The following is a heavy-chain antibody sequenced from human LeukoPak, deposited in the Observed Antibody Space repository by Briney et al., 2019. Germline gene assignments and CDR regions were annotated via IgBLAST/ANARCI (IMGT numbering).Heavy chain of an antibody. J-gene: IGHJ4*02. CDR3: ARGRSYNWNN. Sequence: GGSLRLSCAASGFTFSSYGMHWVRQAPGKGLEWVANIKQDGSEKYYVDSVKGRFTISRDNAKNSLYLQMNSLRAEDTAVYYCARGRSYNWNNWGQGTLVTVSS. V-gene: IGHV3-7*01. CDR2: IKQDGSEK. D-gene: IGHD1-1*01. CDR1: GFTFSSYG.